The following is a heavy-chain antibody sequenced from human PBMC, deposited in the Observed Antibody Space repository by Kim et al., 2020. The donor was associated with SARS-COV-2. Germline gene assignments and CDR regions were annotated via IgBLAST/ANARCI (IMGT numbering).Heavy chain of an antibody. CDR1: GYTFTSYA. CDR2: INAGNGNT. D-gene: IGHD6-19*01. J-gene: IGHJ4*02. V-gene: IGHV1-3*01. CDR3: ARARKEYSSGWYYSYFDY. Sequence: ASVKVSCKASGYTFTSYAMHWVRQAPGQRLEWMGWINAGNGNTKYSQKFQGRVTITRDTSASTAYMELSSLRSEDTAVYYWARARKEYSSGWYYSYFDYWGQGTLVTVSS.